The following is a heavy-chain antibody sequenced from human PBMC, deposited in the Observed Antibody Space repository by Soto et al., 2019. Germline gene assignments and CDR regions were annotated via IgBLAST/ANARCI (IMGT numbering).Heavy chain of an antibody. CDR3: TTGIGDM. Sequence: EVQLVESGGGLVKPGGSLRLSCVASGFTFSNAWMSWVRQAPGKGLEWVGRINTKTDGGTIDYAAPVKGRFTISRDDSKNTLYLQMNSLKSEDTAVYHYTTGIGDMWGQGTTVTVSS. CDR2: INTKTDGGTI. J-gene: IGHJ3*02. CDR1: GFTFSNAW. D-gene: IGHD1-20*01. V-gene: IGHV3-15*01.